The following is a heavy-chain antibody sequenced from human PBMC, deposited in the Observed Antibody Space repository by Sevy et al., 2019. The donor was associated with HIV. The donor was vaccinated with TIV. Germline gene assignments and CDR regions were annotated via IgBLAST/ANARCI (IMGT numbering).Heavy chain of an antibody. V-gene: IGHV1-69*13. CDR1: GGTFSSYG. Sequence: ATVKVSCKASGGTFSSYGISWVRQAPGQGLEWMGGIIPILGTVNYTQKFQGRVTITADESTKTAYMELSSLRSEDTAVYYCARGGGNGWYYFDYWGQETLVTVSS. D-gene: IGHD6-19*01. CDR3: ARGGGNGWYYFDY. CDR2: IIPILGTV. J-gene: IGHJ4*02.